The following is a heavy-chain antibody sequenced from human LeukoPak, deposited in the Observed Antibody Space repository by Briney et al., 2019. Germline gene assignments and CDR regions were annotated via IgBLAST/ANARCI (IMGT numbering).Heavy chain of an antibody. D-gene: IGHD3-3*01. V-gene: IGHV3-23*01. Sequence: GGSLRLSCAASGFTFSSYAMSWVRQAPGKGLEWVSAISGSGGSTYYADSVKGRFTISRDNSKNTLCLQMNSLRAEDTAVYYCAKDDNYDFWSGTFDYWGQGTLVTVSS. CDR3: AKDDNYDFWSGTFDY. J-gene: IGHJ4*02. CDR1: GFTFSSYA. CDR2: ISGSGGST.